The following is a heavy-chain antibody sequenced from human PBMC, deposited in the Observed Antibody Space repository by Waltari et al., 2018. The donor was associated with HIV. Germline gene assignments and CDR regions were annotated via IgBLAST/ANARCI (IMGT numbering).Heavy chain of an antibody. D-gene: IGHD3-10*01. CDR1: GCYFDDYG. CDR3: ARDYGSGSYYNY. Sequence: EVQLVESGGGVVRPGGSLRLSCVDSGCYFDDYGMSWVRQAPGKGLEWVSGINWNGGSTGYADSVKGRFSISRDNAKNSLYLQMNSLRAEDTALDYCARDYGSGSYYNYWGQGTLVTVSS. V-gene: IGHV3-20*04. J-gene: IGHJ4*02. CDR2: INWNGGST.